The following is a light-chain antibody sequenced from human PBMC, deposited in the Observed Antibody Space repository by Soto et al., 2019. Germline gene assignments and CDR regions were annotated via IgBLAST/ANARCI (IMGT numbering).Light chain of an antibody. V-gene: IGKV3-11*01. J-gene: IGKJ3*01. Sequence: EIVLTQSPATLSLSPGERATLSCRASQSVSSYLAWYQQKPGQAPRLLIYDASNRATGIPARFSGSGSVTDFPLTISSLEPEHFTIYYRQHRSNWPITFGPGTKVDIK. CDR2: DAS. CDR1: QSVSSY. CDR3: QHRSNWPIT.